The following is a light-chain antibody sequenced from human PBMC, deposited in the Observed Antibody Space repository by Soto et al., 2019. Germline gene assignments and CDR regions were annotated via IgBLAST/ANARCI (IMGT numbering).Light chain of an antibody. J-gene: IGKJ1*01. CDR3: QQSYSMTPPT. Sequence: IQMTQSPSSLSASVGDSVSITCRASQSISSSXNWYQHPPGRAPKLLIYGASTLQSGVPSRLSGSGSGTDFTLTISSLQHEDFASYYCQQSYSMTPPTFGQGTKVDIK. CDR2: GAS. V-gene: IGKV1-39*01. CDR1: QSISSS.